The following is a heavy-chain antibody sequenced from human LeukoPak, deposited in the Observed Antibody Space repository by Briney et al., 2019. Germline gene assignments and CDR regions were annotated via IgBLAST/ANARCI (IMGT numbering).Heavy chain of an antibody. J-gene: IGHJ4*02. CDR3: ARDRSPGSGSRPVDY. CDR2: ISYDGSNK. Sequence: QSWGSLRLPCAASGFTFSSFGMHWVRQAPGKGLEWVAVISYDGSNKYYADSVKGRFTISRDDSKNTLYLQMNSLIPEDTAVYYCARDRSPGSGSRPVDYWGQGTLVTVSS. D-gene: IGHD3-10*01. V-gene: IGHV3-30*19. CDR1: GFTFSSFG.